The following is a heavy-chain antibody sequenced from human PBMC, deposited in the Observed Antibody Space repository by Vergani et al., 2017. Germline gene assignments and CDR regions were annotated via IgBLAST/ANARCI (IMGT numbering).Heavy chain of an antibody. Sequence: QVTLKESGPALVKPTQTLTLTCTFSGISLTTYGMRVSWIRQPPGKALEWLARIDWDDDTYYRTSLRTRLTISMDTFKNQVALTMTNMDPVDTATYYCARTLSDSRGYYLDYWGQGTLVTVSS. V-gene: IGHV2-70*04. CDR1: GISLTTYGMR. J-gene: IGHJ4*02. CDR3: ARTLSDSRGYYLDY. D-gene: IGHD3-22*01. CDR2: IDWDDDT.